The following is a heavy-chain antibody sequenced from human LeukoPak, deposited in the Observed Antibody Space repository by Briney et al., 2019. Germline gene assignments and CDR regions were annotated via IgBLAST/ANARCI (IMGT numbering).Heavy chain of an antibody. CDR1: GFTFSSYW. J-gene: IGHJ4*02. V-gene: IGHV3-7*01. CDR2: IKQDGSEK. Sequence: GSLRLSCAASGFTFSSYWMSWVRQAPGKGLEWVANIKQDGSEKYYVDSVKGRFTISRDNAKNSLYLQMSSLRAEDTAVYYCARDTYDSSSYYAHLDYWGQGTLVTVSS. D-gene: IGHD3-22*01. CDR3: ARDTYDSSSYYAHLDY.